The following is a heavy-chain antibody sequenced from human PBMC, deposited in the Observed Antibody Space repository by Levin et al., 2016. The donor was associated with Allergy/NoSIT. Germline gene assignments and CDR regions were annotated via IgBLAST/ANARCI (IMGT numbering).Heavy chain of an antibody. CDR3: AKDVDNRFGYYRAFDV. J-gene: IGHJ3*01. D-gene: IGHD3-22*01. CDR2: ISSTSANT. CDR1: GFTFGDYA. V-gene: IGHV3-9*01. Sequence: GGSLRLSCAASGFTFGDYAMHWVRQVPGKGLEWVSGISSTSANTDYAESVKGRLTITRDNARNSLYLHMNSLRTEDTALYYCAKDVDNRFGYYRAFDVWGQGTLVTVSS.